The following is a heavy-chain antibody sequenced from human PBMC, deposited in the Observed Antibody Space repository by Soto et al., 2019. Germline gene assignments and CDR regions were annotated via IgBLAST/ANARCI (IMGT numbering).Heavy chain of an antibody. J-gene: IGHJ6*02. D-gene: IGHD1-1*01. CDR2: ISTYNGDT. CDR3: ARGNMDV. CDR1: GYTFTRSG. V-gene: IGHV1-18*01. Sequence: ASVKVSCKASGYTFTRSGISWVRQAPGQGLEWMGWISTYNGDTNYAQTFQGRVTMTTDTSTSTVHMEVRSLRSDDTAVYYCARGNMDVWGQGTTVTVSS.